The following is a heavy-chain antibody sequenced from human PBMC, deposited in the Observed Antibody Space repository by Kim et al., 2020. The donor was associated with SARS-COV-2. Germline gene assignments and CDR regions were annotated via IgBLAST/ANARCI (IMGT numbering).Heavy chain of an antibody. CDR3: ARDTIRYYYDSSGYYAFDY. J-gene: IGHJ4*02. Sequence: SETLSLTCAVYGGSFSGYYWSWIRQPPGKGLEWIGEINHSGSTNYNPSLKSRVTISVDTSKNQFSLKLSSVTAADTAVYYCARDTIRYYYDSSGYYAFDYWGQGTLVTVSS. CDR2: INHSGST. CDR1: GGSFSGYY. D-gene: IGHD3-22*01. V-gene: IGHV4-34*01.